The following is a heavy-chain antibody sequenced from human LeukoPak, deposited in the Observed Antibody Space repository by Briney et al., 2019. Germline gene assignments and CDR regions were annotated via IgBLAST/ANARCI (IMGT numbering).Heavy chain of an antibody. Sequence: GGSLRLSCAVSGFTVTHNYVSWVRQAPGKGLEWVSVIYSTGTTKYAASVNGRFTISRDDYKNTVSLQMDSLRDEDTAVYYCAKRVTQFGGEFAPFDYWGQGTQVAVST. V-gene: IGHV3-66*01. CDR3: AKRVTQFGGEFAPFDY. D-gene: IGHD3-16*01. CDR2: IYSTGTT. J-gene: IGHJ4*02. CDR1: GFTVTHNY.